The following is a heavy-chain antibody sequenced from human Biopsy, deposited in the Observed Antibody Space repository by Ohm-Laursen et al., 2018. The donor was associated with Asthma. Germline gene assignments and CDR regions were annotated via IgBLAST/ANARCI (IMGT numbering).Heavy chain of an antibody. D-gene: IGHD4-17*01. CDR2: IWYDGSNK. CDR3: ARKDRHGDYDFDY. CDR1: GFTFSSYA. Sequence: SLRLSCAASGFTFSSYAMSWVRQAPGKGLEWVAVIWYDGSNKYYADSVKGRFTISRDNSKNTLYLQMNSLRAEDTAVYYCARKDRHGDYDFDYWGQGTLVTVSS. J-gene: IGHJ4*02. V-gene: IGHV3-33*08.